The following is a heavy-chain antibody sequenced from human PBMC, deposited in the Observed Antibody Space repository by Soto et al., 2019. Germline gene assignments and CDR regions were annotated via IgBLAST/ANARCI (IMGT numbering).Heavy chain of an antibody. J-gene: IGHJ4*02. CDR1: GFTFSSYG. D-gene: IGHD3-22*01. CDR3: AKRGDSSGYPAYFDY. CDR2: ISYDGSEK. Sequence: QVQLVESGGGVVQPGRSLRLSCVASGFTFSSYGMHWVRQAPGKGLEWVAVISYDGSEKYYADSVKGRFTISRDNSKNTLYVQMNSLRAEDTAFYYCAKRGDSSGYPAYFDYWGQGTLVTVSS. V-gene: IGHV3-30*18.